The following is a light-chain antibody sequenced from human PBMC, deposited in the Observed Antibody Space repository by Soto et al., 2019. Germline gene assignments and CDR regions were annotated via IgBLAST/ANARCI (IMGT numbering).Light chain of an antibody. Sequence: DIQMTHPPSSLSASLIDRVTITFLASQKINNYLNWYQQKPGKAPKLLISAAYTLHSGVPSRFSGTAAGTDFTLTISSLQPEDFATYYCQQTYTMPGTCGQGNKVDIK. CDR3: QQTYTMPGT. V-gene: IGKV1-39*01. J-gene: IGKJ1*01. CDR2: AAY. CDR1: QKINNY.